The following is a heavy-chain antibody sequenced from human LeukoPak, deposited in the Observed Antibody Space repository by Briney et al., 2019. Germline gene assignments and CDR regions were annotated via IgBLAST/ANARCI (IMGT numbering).Heavy chain of an antibody. D-gene: IGHD2-15*01. Sequence: GGSLRLSCAASGFTFSGYWMTWVRQAPGKGLEWVATIKQDASEKTYVDSVEGRFTSSRDNAKSSLFLQMDSLRAEDTAVYYCARFGMDAAIDYWGQGTLVTVSS. CDR2: IKQDASEK. J-gene: IGHJ4*02. CDR3: ARFGMDAAIDY. CDR1: GFTFSGYW. V-gene: IGHV3-7*01.